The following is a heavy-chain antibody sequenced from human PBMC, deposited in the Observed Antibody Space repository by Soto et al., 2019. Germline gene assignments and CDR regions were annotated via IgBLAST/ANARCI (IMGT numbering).Heavy chain of an antibody. CDR1: GFTFSSYA. J-gene: IGHJ4*02. V-gene: IGHV3-23*01. CDR3: AKSIAAAGTGYYFDY. CDR2: ISVSGGST. D-gene: IGHD6-13*01. Sequence: LRLSCAASGFTFSSYAMCWVRPAPGKGLELVSAISVSGGSTYYADSVKGRFTISRDNSKNTMYLQMNSLRAEDTAVYYCAKSIAAAGTGYYFDYGGQGTLVTVSS.